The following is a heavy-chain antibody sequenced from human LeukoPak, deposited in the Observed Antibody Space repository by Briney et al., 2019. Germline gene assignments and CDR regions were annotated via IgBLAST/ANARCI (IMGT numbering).Heavy chain of an antibody. CDR1: GGSISSSNW. D-gene: IGHD1-26*01. CDR2: IYHSGST. CDR3: ARVSAGATIVLYY. J-gene: IGHJ4*02. V-gene: IGHV4-4*02. Sequence: PSETLSLTCAVSGGSISSSNWWSWVRQPPGKGPEWIGEIYHSGSTNYNPSLKSRVTISVDKSKNQFSLKLSSVTAADTAVYYCARVSAGATIVLYYWGQGTLVTVSS.